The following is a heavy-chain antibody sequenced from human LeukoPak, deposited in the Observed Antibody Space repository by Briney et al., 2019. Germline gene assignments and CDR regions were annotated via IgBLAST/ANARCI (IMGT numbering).Heavy chain of an antibody. D-gene: IGHD3-3*01. Sequence: PSETLSLTCTVSGGSISSSSYYWGWIRQPPGKGLEWIGSIYYSGSTYYNPSLKSRVTISVDTSKNHFSLKLSSVTAADTAVYYCARGNFGLFDYWGQGTLVTVSS. J-gene: IGHJ4*02. V-gene: IGHV4-39*07. CDR1: GGSISSSSYY. CDR2: IYYSGST. CDR3: ARGNFGLFDY.